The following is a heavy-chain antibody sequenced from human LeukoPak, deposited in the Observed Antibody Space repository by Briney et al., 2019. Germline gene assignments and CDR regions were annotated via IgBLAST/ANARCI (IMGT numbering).Heavy chain of an antibody. J-gene: IGHJ4*02. V-gene: IGHV4-39*01. CDR2: IYHSGST. D-gene: IGHD4-11*01. CDR3: ARHIPGYSNTWPGH. Sequence: SETLSLTCTVSGGSFSTGSYYWGWLRPPPGKGLESVGSIYHSGSTYYNPSLKSRVSISVDTSKNQFSLKLRSVTAADTAVYYCARHIPGYSNTWPGHWGQGNLVTVSS. CDR1: GGSFSTGSYY.